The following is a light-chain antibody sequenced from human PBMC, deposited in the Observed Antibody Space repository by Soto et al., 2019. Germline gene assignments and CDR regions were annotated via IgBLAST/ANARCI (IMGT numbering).Light chain of an antibody. CDR3: LVYYGGAWV. Sequence: QTVVTQEPSLTVSPGGTVTLTCASSTGAVTSGYYPNWFQQKPGQAPRALIYSTSNKQSWTPARFSGSLLGGKAALTLSGVQPEDEAEYYCLVYYGGAWVFGGGTQLTVL. V-gene: IGLV7-43*01. CDR2: STS. J-gene: IGLJ3*02. CDR1: TGAVTSGYY.